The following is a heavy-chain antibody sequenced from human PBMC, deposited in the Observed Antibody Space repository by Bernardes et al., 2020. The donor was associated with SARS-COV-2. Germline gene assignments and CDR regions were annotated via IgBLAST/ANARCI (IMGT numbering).Heavy chain of an antibody. CDR3: ARAPTGISNPYHFDY. J-gene: IGHJ4*02. D-gene: IGHD1-20*01. CDR1: GFSFASFTTYW. CDR2: IYPGDSDT. V-gene: IGHV5-51*01. Sequence: GASLKISSKASGFSFASFTTYWIGWVRQMPGKGLEWMGIIYPGDSDTKYSPSFEGQVTISTDMSTNTAYLQWSSLKASDTAMYYCARAPTGISNPYHFDYWGQGTQVSVSS.